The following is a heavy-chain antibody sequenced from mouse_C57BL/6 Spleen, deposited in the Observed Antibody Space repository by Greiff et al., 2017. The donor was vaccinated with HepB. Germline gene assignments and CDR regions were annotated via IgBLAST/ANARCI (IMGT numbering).Heavy chain of an antibody. V-gene: IGHV1-55*01. CDR3: ARPPSTTVGARHWYFDV. D-gene: IGHD1-1*01. J-gene: IGHJ1*03. Sequence: QVQLQQPGAELVKPGASVKMSCKASGYTFTSYWITWVKQRPGQGLEWIGDIYPGSGSTNYNEKFKSKATLTVDTSSSTAYMQLSSLTSEDSAVYYWARPPSTTVGARHWYFDVWGTGTTVTVSS. CDR1: GYTFTSYW. CDR2: IYPGSGST.